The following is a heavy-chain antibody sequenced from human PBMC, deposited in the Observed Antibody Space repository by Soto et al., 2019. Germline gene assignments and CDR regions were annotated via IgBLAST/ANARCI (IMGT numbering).Heavy chain of an antibody. V-gene: IGHV3-21*06. CDR3: ERASEEINSTFEY. J-gene: IGHJ4*02. D-gene: IGHD1-1*01. Sequence: GSLILSCASSGFTFTGYIRNGVGQAPGKGLEWVSSISSTTNYIYYGDSMKGRFTISRDNAKNSLYLEMNSLRAEDTAVYYCERASEEINSTFEYWGQGTLVTVSS. CDR2: ISSTTNYI. CDR1: GFTFTGYI.